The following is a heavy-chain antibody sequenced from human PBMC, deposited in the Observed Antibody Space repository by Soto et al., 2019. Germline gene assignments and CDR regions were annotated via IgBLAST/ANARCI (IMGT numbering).Heavy chain of an antibody. CDR2: IYWDDDK. J-gene: IGHJ4*02. V-gene: IGHV2-5*02. Sequence: SGPTLVKPTQTLTLTCTFSGFSLSTSGVGVGWIRQPPGKALEWLALIYWDDDKRYSPSLKSRLTITKDTSKNQVVLTMTNMDPVDTATYYCAHSPSIAARLSEYYFDYWGQGTLVTVSS. CDR1: GFSLSTSGVG. D-gene: IGHD6-6*01. CDR3: AHSPSIAARLSEYYFDY.